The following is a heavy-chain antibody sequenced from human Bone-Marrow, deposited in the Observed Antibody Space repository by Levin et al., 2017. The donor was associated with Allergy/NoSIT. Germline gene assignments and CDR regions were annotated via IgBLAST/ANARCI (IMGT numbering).Heavy chain of an antibody. D-gene: IGHD4-11*01. J-gene: IGHJ4*02. CDR1: GFSFNSYS. Sequence: PGGSLRLSCVASGFSFNSYSMSWVRQAPGKGLEWVSSISSSGDYVDYADSVKDRFTISRDNAKNSLYLQMNSLRAEDTAVYYCARGQTIITTLWFDYWGQGTLVTVSS. CDR3: ARGQTIITTLWFDY. CDR2: ISSSGDYV. V-gene: IGHV3-21*06.